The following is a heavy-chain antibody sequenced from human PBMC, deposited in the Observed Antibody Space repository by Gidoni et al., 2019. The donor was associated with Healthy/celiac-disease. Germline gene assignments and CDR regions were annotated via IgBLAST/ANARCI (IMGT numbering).Heavy chain of an antibody. CDR1: GFTFSSYE. CDR2: ISSSGSTI. CDR3: ARDYSIALDY. J-gene: IGHJ4*02. Sequence: EVQLVESGGGLVQPGGSLRLSCAASGFTFSSYELNWVRQAPGKGLEWVSYISSSGSTIYYADSVKGRFTISRDNAKNSLYLQMNSLRAEDTAVYYCARDYSIALDYWGQGTLVTVSS. D-gene: IGHD6-6*01. V-gene: IGHV3-48*03.